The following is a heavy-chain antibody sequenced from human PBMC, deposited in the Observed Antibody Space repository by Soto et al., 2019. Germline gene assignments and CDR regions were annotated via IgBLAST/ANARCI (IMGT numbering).Heavy chain of an antibody. Sequence: EVQLVESGGGFVQPGGSLRLSCAASEFIFSNYWMHWVRQAPGKGLVWVSRINTDGSTTNYADSVKGRFTISRDNAKNTLYLQMNSLRAEDRAVYYCVRIRRGDGYTFGYWGQGTLVTVSS. V-gene: IGHV3-74*01. CDR1: EFIFSNYW. J-gene: IGHJ4*02. CDR3: VRIRRGDGYTFGY. D-gene: IGHD5-18*01. CDR2: INTDGSTT.